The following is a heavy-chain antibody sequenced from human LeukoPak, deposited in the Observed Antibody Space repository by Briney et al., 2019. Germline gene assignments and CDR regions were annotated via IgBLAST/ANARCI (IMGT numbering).Heavy chain of an antibody. CDR1: GFTFSSYA. CDR3: ARVGSKNYDILTGYHSFDY. Sequence: PGGSLRLSCAASGFTFSSYAMSWVRQAPGKGLEWVSAISGSGGSTYYADSVKGRFTISRDNAKNSLYLQMNSLRAEDTAVYYCARVGSKNYDILTGYHSFDYWGQGTLVTVSS. V-gene: IGHV3-23*01. J-gene: IGHJ4*02. D-gene: IGHD3-9*01. CDR2: ISGSGGST.